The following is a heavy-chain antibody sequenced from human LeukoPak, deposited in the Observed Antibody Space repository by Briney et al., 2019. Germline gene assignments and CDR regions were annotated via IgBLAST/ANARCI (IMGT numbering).Heavy chain of an antibody. CDR3: AKEPGGMNLDYFDY. CDR2: ISGGGGST. Sequence: GGSLRLSCAASGFTFTSYAMSWVRQAPGKELEWVSGISGGGGSTYHADSVKGRFTISRDNSKNTLYLQMNSLRAEDTAVYYCAKEPGGMNLDYFDYWGQGTLVTVSS. J-gene: IGHJ4*02. V-gene: IGHV3-23*01. D-gene: IGHD3-16*01. CDR1: GFTFTSYA.